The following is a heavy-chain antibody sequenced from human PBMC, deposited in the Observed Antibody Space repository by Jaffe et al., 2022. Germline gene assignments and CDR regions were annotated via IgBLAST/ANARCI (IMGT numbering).Heavy chain of an antibody. V-gene: IGHV3-30*02. CDR2: IRYDGSNK. D-gene: IGHD2-8*02. CDR1: GFTFSSYG. Sequence: QVQLVESGGGVVQPGGSLRLSCAASGFTFSSYGMHWVRQAPGKGLEWVAFIRYDGSNKYYADSVKGRFTISRDNSKNTLYLQMNSLRAEDTAVYYCAKNRGRKDIVLVVYRVKGRYMDVWGKGTTVTVSS. CDR3: AKNRGRKDIVLVVYRVKGRYMDV. J-gene: IGHJ6*03.